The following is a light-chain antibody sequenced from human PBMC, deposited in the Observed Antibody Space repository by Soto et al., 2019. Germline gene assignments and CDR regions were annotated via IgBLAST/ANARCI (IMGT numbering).Light chain of an antibody. CDR2: DVN. Sequence: QSALTQPRSVSGSPGQSVTISCTGTSSDVGGYNFVSWYQQHPGKAPKLMIYDVNKRPSGVPGRFSGSKSGSTASLTISGLQAEDEADYYCCSYAGTYTHYVFGTGTKVTVL. CDR3: CSYAGTYTHYV. J-gene: IGLJ1*01. V-gene: IGLV2-11*01. CDR1: SSDVGGYNF.